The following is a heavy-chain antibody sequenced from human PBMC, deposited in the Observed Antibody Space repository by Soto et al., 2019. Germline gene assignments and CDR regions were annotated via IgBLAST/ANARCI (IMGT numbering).Heavy chain of an antibody. V-gene: IGHV1-69*12. J-gene: IGHJ6*02. CDR3: ARAKDRLQVGGNYYYAMDV. CDR1: GGTFGSSA. CDR2: IIPIFPEP. D-gene: IGHD6-25*01. Sequence: QVQLVQSGAEVKKPGSSVTVSCKASGGTFGSSAISWVRQSPGQVLEWMGGIIPIFPEPDYAQKFQGRVTTTEDEATSKAYMALNRLGSEDTAVYYCARAKDRLQVGGNYYYAMDVWGQGTTVTVSS.